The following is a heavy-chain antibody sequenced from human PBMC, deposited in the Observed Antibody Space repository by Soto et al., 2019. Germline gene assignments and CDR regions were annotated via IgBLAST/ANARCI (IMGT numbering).Heavy chain of an antibody. V-gene: IGHV4-59*01. CDR3: ASEYSSSSDYYYYMDV. D-gene: IGHD6-6*01. Sequence: QVRLQESGPGLVKPSETLSLTCTVSGGSISSYYWNWIRQPPGKGLEWIEHIYYTGNTNYNPSLKSRVTISVDTSKNQFSLRLSSVTAADTAVYYCASEYSSSSDYYYYMDVWGKGTTVTVS. J-gene: IGHJ6*03. CDR2: IYYTGNT. CDR1: GGSISSYY.